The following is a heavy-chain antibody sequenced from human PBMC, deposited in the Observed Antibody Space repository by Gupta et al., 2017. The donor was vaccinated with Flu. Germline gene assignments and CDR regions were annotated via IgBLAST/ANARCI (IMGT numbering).Heavy chain of an antibody. D-gene: IGHD5-12*01. CDR1: GFTFSSYA. Sequence: EVQLLESGGGLVQPGGCLRLSCAASGFTFSSYAMSWVRQAPGKGLEWVSAISGSGGSTYYADSVKGRFTISIDNSKNTLYLQMNSLRAEDTAVYYCAKVSGAEWLRRYFVYWGQGTLVTGSS. J-gene: IGHJ4*02. CDR2: ISGSGGST. CDR3: AKVSGAEWLRRYFVY. V-gene: IGHV3-23*01.